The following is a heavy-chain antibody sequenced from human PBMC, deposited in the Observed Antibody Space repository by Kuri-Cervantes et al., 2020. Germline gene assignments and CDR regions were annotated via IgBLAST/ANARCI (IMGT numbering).Heavy chain of an antibody. CDR3: ATDRWGLFSGSYTY. D-gene: IGHD3-10*02. CDR1: GYTLRELS. Sequence: ASVKVSCKVFGYTLRELSIHWVRQAPGKGLEWMGGFDPKDGETVYGQEFQGRVTMTEDASTDTAYMELSSLRYEDTAVYYCATDRWGLFSGSYTYWGQGTLVTVS. J-gene: IGHJ4*02. CDR2: FDPKDGET. V-gene: IGHV1-24*01.